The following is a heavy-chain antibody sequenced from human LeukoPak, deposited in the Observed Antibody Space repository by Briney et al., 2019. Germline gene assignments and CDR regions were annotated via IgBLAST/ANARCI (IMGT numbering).Heavy chain of an antibody. CDR3: AKDPGSGWYHSNYFDY. J-gene: IGHJ4*02. D-gene: IGHD6-19*01. Sequence: GGSLRLSCAASGFTFSSYAMSWVRQAPAKGLEWVSAISGSGGSTYYADSVKGRFTISRDNSKNTLYLQMNSLRAEDTAVYYCAKDPGSGWYHSNYFDYWGQGTLVTVSS. V-gene: IGHV3-23*01. CDR1: GFTFSSYA. CDR2: ISGSGGST.